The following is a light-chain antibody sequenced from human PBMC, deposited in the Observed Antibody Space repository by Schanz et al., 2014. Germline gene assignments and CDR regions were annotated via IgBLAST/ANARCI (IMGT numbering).Light chain of an antibody. J-gene: IGLJ3*02. CDR3: AAWDDTLNGLDWV. Sequence: QSVVTQPPSASGTPGQRVTISCSGSSSNIGRNAVNWYQQVPGTAPKLLIYNNNERPSGVPDRFSGSKSGTSASLAISGLQSEDEADYYCAAWDDTLNGLDWVFGGGTKLTVL. CDR1: SSNIGRNA. CDR2: NNN. V-gene: IGLV1-44*01.